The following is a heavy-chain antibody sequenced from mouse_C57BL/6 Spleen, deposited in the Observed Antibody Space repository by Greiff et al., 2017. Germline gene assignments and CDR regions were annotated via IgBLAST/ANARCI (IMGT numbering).Heavy chain of an antibody. D-gene: IGHD2-3*01. V-gene: IGHV1-55*01. CDR1: GYTFTSYW. Sequence: QVQLQQPGAELVKPGASVKMSCKASGYTFTSYWITWVKQRPGQGLEWIGDIYPGSGSTNYNKTFKSKATLTVDTSSSTAYMQLSSLTSEDSAVFYWARIDGGLCYFDNGAKCATLAVSS. CDR3: ARIDGGLCYFDN. J-gene: IGHJ2*01. CDR2: IYPGSGST.